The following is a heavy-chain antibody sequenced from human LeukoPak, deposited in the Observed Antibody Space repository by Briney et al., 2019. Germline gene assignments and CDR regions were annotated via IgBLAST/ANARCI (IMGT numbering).Heavy chain of an antibody. CDR1: GFTVSSNS. CDR3: ARRAGAYSHPYDY. Sequence: GGSLRLSCTVSGFTVSSNSMSWVRQAPGKGLEWVSFIYSAGSTHYSDSVKGRFTISIDNSKNTLYLQMNSLRADDTAVYYCARRAGAYSHPYDYWGQGTLVTVSS. J-gene: IGHJ4*02. D-gene: IGHD4/OR15-4a*01. V-gene: IGHV3-53*01. CDR2: IYSAGST.